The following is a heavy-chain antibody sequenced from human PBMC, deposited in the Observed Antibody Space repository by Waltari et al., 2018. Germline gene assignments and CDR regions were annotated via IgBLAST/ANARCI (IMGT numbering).Heavy chain of an antibody. D-gene: IGHD2-2*01. CDR3: AKEGVGYCTRTSCCIGFDL. CDR2: ISERGDST. CDR1: GFPINAYD. Sequence: EVQLLESGGGLSQPGGSLRLSCAASGFPINAYDITWVRQAPGKGLEWVSSISERGDSTYYADSVKGRVTTSRDNSKNTVYLQMSNVRSEDTAVYYCAKEGVGYCTRTSCCIGFDLWGQGTLVTVSS. J-gene: IGHJ4*02. V-gene: IGHV3-23*01.